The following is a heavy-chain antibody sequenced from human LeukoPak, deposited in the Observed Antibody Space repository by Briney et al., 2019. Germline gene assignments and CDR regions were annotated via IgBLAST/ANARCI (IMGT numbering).Heavy chain of an antibody. V-gene: IGHV3-48*03. CDR1: GFTFSSYE. CDR3: ARGNYGSGFDP. Sequence: GGSLRLSCAASGFTFSSYEMNWVRQAPGKGLEWVSYISSSGSTIYYADSVKGRFTISRDNAKNALYLQMNSLRAEDTAVYYCARGNYGSGFDPWGQGTLVTVSS. D-gene: IGHD3-10*01. J-gene: IGHJ5*02. CDR2: ISSSGSTI.